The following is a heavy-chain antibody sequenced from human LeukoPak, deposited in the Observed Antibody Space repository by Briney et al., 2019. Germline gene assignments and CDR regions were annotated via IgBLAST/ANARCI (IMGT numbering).Heavy chain of an antibody. J-gene: IGHJ5*02. CDR1: GYTFTSYG. D-gene: IGHD3-10*01. CDR2: ISAYNGNT. CDR3: ARDYYGSGTYWFDP. Sequence: GASVKVSYKASGYTFTSYGISWVRQAPGQGLEWMGWISAYNGNTNYAQKLQGRVTMTTDTSTSTAYMELRSLRSDDTAVYYCARDYYGSGTYWFDPWGQGTLVTVSS. V-gene: IGHV1-18*01.